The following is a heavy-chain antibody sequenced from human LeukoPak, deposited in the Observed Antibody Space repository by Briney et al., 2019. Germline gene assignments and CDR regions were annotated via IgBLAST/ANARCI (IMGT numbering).Heavy chain of an antibody. Sequence: ASVTVSCTASGYTFTSYYMHWVRQAPGQGLEWMGIINPSGGSTSYAQKFQGRVTMTRDTSTSTVYMELSSLRSEDTAVYYCARYSSSRSVDYWGQGTLVTVSS. V-gene: IGHV1-46*01. CDR2: INPSGGST. CDR1: GYTFTSYY. CDR3: ARYSSSRSVDY. D-gene: IGHD6-13*01. J-gene: IGHJ4*02.